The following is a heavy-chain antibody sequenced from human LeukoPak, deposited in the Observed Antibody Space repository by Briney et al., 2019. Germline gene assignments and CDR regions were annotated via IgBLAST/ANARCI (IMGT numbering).Heavy chain of an antibody. Sequence: SETLSLTCTVSGGSISSGGYYWSWIRQPPGKGLEWIGYIYHSGSTYYNPSLKSRVTISVDRSKNQFSLKLSSVTAADTAVYYCARQGAGDLNCGGDCSSFDYWGQGTLVTVSS. CDR2: IYHSGST. D-gene: IGHD2-21*02. V-gene: IGHV4-30-2*01. CDR3: ARQGAGDLNCGGDCSSFDY. CDR1: GGSISSGGYY. J-gene: IGHJ4*02.